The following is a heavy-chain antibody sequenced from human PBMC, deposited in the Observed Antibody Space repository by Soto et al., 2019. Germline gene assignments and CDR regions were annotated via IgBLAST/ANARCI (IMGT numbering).Heavy chain of an antibody. CDR3: ARGGSSSKGYYYYGMDV. CDR2: IYYSGST. V-gene: IGHV4-31*03. J-gene: IGHJ6*02. CDR1: GGSISSGGYY. Sequence: QVPLQESGPGLVKPSQTLSLTCTVSGGSISSGGYYWSWIRQHPGKGLEWIGYIYYSGSTYYNPSLKSRVTISVDTSKNQFSLKLSSVTAADTAVYYCARGGSSSKGYYYYGMDVWGQGTTVTVSS. D-gene: IGHD6-6*01.